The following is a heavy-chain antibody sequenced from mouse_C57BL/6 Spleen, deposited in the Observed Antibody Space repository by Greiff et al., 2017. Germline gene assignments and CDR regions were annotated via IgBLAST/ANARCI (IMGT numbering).Heavy chain of an antibody. J-gene: IGHJ4*01. D-gene: IGHD2-2*01. V-gene: IGHV1-15*01. CDR1: GYTFTDYE. CDR3: TRSGVTDYYAMDY. CDR2: IDPETGGT. Sequence: VKLLESGAELVRPGASVTLSCKASGYTFTDYEMHWVKQTPVHGLEWIGAIDPETGGTAYNQKFKGKAILTADKSSSTAYMELRSLTSEDSAVYYCTRSGVTDYYAMDYWGQGTSVTVSS.